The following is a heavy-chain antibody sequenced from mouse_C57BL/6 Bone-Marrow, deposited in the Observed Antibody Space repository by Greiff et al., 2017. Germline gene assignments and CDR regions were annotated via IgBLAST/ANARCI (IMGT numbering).Heavy chain of an antibody. Sequence: VKLLESGAELVKPGASVKISCKASGYAFSSSWMNWVKQRPGKSLEWIGQIYPGDGDTNYNGRFKGKATLTADKSSSTAYMQLSSLTSDDSAVDFGARGAYWGQGTLVTVSA. J-gene: IGHJ3*01. CDR1: GYAFSSSW. V-gene: IGHV1-80*01. CDR3: ARGAY. CDR2: IYPGDGDT.